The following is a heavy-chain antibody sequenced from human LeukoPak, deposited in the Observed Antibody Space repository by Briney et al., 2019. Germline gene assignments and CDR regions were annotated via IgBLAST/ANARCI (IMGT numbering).Heavy chain of an antibody. CDR3: ARGGYYGSGNDFRFDP. V-gene: IGHV4-4*07. D-gene: IGHD3-10*01. CDR2: IYTSGST. CDR1: GGSISSYY. Sequence: SETLSLTCTVSGGSISSYYWSWIRQPAGKGLEWIGRIYTSGSTNYKPSLKSRVTISVDTSKNQFSLKLNSVTAADTAVYYCARGGYYGSGNDFRFDPWGQGTLVTVSS. J-gene: IGHJ5*02.